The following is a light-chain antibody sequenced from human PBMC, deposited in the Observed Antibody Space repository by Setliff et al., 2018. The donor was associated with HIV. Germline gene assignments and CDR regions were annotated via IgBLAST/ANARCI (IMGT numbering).Light chain of an antibody. CDR3: QVWDSSSDHDV. V-gene: IGLV3-21*03. CDR2: DDS. J-gene: IGLJ1*01. CDR1: KIGSKS. Sequence: SYELTQPPSVSVAPGKTARITCGGNKIGSKSVHWYRQKPGQAPVLVVYDDSDRPSGIPERFSGSNSGNTATLTISRVEAGDEADYYCQVWDSSSDHDVFGTGTKVTVL.